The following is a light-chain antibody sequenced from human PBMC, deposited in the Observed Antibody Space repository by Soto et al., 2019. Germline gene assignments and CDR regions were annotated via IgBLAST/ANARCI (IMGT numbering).Light chain of an antibody. J-gene: IGKJ1*01. Sequence: DIQMTQAPSSVSASVGDTVTITCRASQGIRDELGWYQQKAGKDPNLLISAASRLQSGVPSRFSGRGSGTEFILTINSLQPDDFATYCCQHYGGMWAFGQGTTVDI. CDR1: QGIRDE. CDR2: AAS. CDR3: QHYGGMWA. V-gene: IGKV1-17*01.